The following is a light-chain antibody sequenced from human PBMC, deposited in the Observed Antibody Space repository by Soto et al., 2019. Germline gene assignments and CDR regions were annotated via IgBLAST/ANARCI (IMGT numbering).Light chain of an antibody. V-gene: IGKV1-9*01. CDR3: QQFKNYPLT. CDR2: AAC. J-gene: IGKJ5*01. Sequence: IQLTQSPSSLSASVGDRVTFTCRASEDISSYLVWYQQKPGAAPKLLTYAACALHSGVPSRFSGSGSGTDFTLTISSLHPEDFAVYFCQQFKNYPLTFGQGTRLQIK. CDR1: EDISSY.